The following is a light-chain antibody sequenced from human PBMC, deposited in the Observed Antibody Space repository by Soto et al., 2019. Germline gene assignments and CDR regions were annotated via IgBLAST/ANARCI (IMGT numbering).Light chain of an antibody. J-gene: IGLJ2*01. CDR2: DVS. CDR3: SSYTSSSTLV. V-gene: IGLV2-14*01. Sequence: QSALTQPASVSGSPGQSITISCTGTSSDVGGYNYVSWYQQHPGKAPKLIICDVSNRPSGVSNRFSGSKSGNTASLTISGLQAEDEADYYCSSYTSSSTLVFGGGTKVTVL. CDR1: SSDVGGYNY.